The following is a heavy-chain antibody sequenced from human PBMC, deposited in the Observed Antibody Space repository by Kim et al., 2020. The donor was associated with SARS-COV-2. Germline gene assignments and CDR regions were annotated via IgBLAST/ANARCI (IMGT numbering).Heavy chain of an antibody. Sequence: KYYADSVKGRFTISRDNSKNTLYLQMNSLRAEDTAVYYCAREVFRWYFDLWGRGTLVTVSS. D-gene: IGHD2-8*01. CDR3: AREVFRWYFDL. CDR2: K. J-gene: IGHJ2*01. V-gene: IGHV3-33*01.